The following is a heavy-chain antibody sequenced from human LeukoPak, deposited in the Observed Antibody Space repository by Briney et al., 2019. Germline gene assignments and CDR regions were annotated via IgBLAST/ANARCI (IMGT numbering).Heavy chain of an antibody. CDR2: IYTSGST. V-gene: IGHV4-61*02. CDR3: ARQSTYYYDSSGYYADPFDY. Sequence: SETLSLTCTVSGGSISSGSYYWSWIRQPAGKGLEWIGRIYTSGSTNYNPSLKSRVTISVDTSKNQFSLKLSSVTAADTAVYYCARQSTYYYDSSGYYADPFDYWGQGTLVTVSS. D-gene: IGHD3-22*01. J-gene: IGHJ4*02. CDR1: GGSISSGSYY.